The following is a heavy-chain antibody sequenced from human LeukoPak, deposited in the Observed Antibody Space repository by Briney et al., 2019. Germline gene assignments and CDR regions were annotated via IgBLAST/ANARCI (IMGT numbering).Heavy chain of an antibody. CDR1: GFTFSSYG. V-gene: IGHV3-33*06. J-gene: IGHJ4*02. CDR3: AKDLGYCSGGSCQIGNY. Sequence: GRSLRLSCAASGFTFSSYGMHWVRQAPGKGLEWVAVIWYDGSNKYYADSVKGRFTISRDNSKNTLYLQMNSLSAEDTAVYYCAKDLGYCSGGSCQIGNYWGQGTLVTVSS. CDR2: IWYDGSNK. D-gene: IGHD2-15*01.